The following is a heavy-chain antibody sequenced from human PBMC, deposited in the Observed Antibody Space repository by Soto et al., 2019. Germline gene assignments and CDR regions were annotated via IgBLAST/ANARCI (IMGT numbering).Heavy chain of an antibody. CDR2: IFYSGST. D-gene: IGHD3-22*01. CDR3: ARDATYYYDSSGYWYFDL. Sequence: SSDTLSLTCTVSGGSISSGGYYWSWIRQYPGKGLEWIGYIFYSGSTYYNPSLKSRVTISVDTSKNQFSLKLSSVTAADTAVYYCARDATYYYDSSGYWYFDLWGRGTLVTVSS. CDR1: GGSISSGGYY. V-gene: IGHV4-31*03. J-gene: IGHJ2*01.